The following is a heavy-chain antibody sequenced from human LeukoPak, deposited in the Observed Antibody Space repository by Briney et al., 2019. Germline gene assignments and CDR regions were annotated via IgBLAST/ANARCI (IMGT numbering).Heavy chain of an antibody. CDR2: INHSGST. J-gene: IGHJ4*02. V-gene: IGHV4-34*01. CDR1: GGSFSGYY. CDR3: ARDPLSSSGPYFDY. Sequence: SETLSLTCAVYGGSFSGYYWSWIRQPPGKGLEWIGEINHSGSTNYNPSLKSRVTISVDTSKNQFSLKLSSVTAADTAVYYCARDPLSSSGPYFDYWGQGTLVTVSS. D-gene: IGHD6-6*01.